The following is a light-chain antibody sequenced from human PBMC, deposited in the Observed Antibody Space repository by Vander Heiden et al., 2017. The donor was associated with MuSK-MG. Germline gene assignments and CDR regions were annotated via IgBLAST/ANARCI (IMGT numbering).Light chain of an antibody. CDR3: QQDSSYPRT. V-gene: IGKV1-5*03. CDR1: QSISSW. J-gene: IGKJ1*01. CDR2: KTS. Sequence: DIQMPQSPSTLSTSVGDRVTITCRASQSISSWLAWYQQKPGKAPKVLIYKTSSLESGVPSRFSGSGSGTEFTLTISSLQPDDFATYYCQQDSSYPRTFGQGTKVEIK.